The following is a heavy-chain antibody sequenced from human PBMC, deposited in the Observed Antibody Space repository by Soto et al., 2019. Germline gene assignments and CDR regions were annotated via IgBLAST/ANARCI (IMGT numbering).Heavy chain of an antibody. Sequence: PGGSLRLSCAASGFTFSAYNMNWVRQPPGKGLEWVSSITSSSSSIYYADSLKGRFTISRDNAKNSLYLQMNSLRAEDTAVYYCAKDQKDWGQGTLATVSS. J-gene: IGHJ4*02. CDR3: AKDQKD. V-gene: IGHV3-21*04. CDR2: ITSSSSSI. CDR1: GFTFSAYN.